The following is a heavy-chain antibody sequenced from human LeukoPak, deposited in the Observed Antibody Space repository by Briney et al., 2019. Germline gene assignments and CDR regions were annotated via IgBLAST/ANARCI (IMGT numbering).Heavy chain of an antibody. CDR2: IKEDGSEK. CDR3: ARGGKTRFVY. D-gene: IGHD1-26*01. V-gene: IGHV3-7*03. Sequence: GGSLRLSCAASGFTFSNFWMSWVRRAPGKGLEWVASIKEDGSEKYYVDSVKGRFTISRDNAEKSLYLQMNSLRGEDTAMYYCARGGKTRFVYWGQGTLVTVSS. CDR1: GFTFSNFW. J-gene: IGHJ4*02.